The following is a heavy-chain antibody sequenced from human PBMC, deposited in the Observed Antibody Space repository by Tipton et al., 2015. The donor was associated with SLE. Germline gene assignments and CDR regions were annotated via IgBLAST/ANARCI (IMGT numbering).Heavy chain of an antibody. CDR2: IRYDGGDE. V-gene: IGHV3-30*02. Sequence: GSLRLSCAASGFTFTSYSMNWVRQAPGKGLEWVAYIRYDGGDERYADSVRGRFTISRDNSKNTVYLQMNSLRSEDTALYYCAAAAMGHWGQGTLVTVSS. D-gene: IGHD2-2*01. CDR3: AAAAMGH. J-gene: IGHJ4*02. CDR1: GFTFTSYS.